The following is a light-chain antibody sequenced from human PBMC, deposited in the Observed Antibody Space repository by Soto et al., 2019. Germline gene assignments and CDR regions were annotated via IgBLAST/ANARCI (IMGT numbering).Light chain of an antibody. V-gene: IGLV2-14*01. Sequence: QSVLTQPASVSGSPGQSITLSCTGTSSDVGGYNYVSWCQQHPGKAPKLMIYEVSYRPSGVSNRFSGSKSGNTASLTISGLQAEDEADYYCSSYTSSYTLYVFGTGTKVTVL. CDR2: EVS. J-gene: IGLJ1*01. CDR1: SSDVGGYNY. CDR3: SSYTSSYTLYV.